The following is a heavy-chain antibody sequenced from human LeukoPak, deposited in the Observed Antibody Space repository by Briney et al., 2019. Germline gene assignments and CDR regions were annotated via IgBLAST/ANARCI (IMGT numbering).Heavy chain of an antibody. CDR2: ISAYNGNT. D-gene: IGHD6-13*01. CDR3: ARDGSSSWFHSYYYYYYMDV. V-gene: IGHV1-18*01. CDR1: GYTFTSYG. J-gene: IGHJ6*03. Sequence: ASVKVSCKASGYTFTSYGISWLRQAPGQGLEWMGWISAYNGNTNYAQKLQGRVTMTTDTSTSTAYMELRSLRSDDTAVYYCARDGSSSWFHSYYYYYYMDVWGKGTTVTVSS.